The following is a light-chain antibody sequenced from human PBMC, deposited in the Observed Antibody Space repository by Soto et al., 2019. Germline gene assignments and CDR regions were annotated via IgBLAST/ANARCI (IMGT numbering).Light chain of an antibody. CDR2: SNN. J-gene: IGLJ2*01. CDR3: AAWDDSLNGFL. V-gene: IGLV1-44*01. CDR1: SSNIGSNT. Sequence: QSVLTQPPSASGTPGQRVTISCSGSSSNIGSNTVNWYQQLPGTAPKLLIYSNNQRPSGVPDRFSGSKSGTSASLAISGLQSEDEADYYCAAWDDSLNGFLFGGGTQVTVL.